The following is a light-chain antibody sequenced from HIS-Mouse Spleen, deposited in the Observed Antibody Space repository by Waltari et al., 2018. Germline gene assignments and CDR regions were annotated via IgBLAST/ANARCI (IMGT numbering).Light chain of an antibody. CDR1: SSDVGSYNL. V-gene: IGLV2-23*01. Sequence: QSALTQPASVSGSPGQSITISCTGTSSDVGSYNLVSWYQQHPGKAPKLIIYEGSKRPSGVSNGFSGSKSGNTASLTISGLQAEDEADYYCCSYAGSSTLVFGGGTKLTVL. J-gene: IGLJ3*02. CDR3: CSYAGSSTLV. CDR2: EGS.